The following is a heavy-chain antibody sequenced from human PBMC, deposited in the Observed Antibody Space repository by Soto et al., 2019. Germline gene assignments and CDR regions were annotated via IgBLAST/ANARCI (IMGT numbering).Heavy chain of an antibody. Sequence: EVQLLESGGGLVQPGGSLRLSCAASGFTFRRYAMSWVRQAPGKGLEWVSAIRGSGGSTYYADSVKGRCTISRDNSKNTLYLQRTSLRAEDTAVYYCAKSDIVLMVYAMAANGDFELWGRGTLVTVSS. CDR2: IRGSGGST. J-gene: IGHJ2*01. D-gene: IGHD2-8*01. CDR3: AKSDIVLMVYAMAANGDFEL. V-gene: IGHV3-23*01. CDR1: GFTFRRYA.